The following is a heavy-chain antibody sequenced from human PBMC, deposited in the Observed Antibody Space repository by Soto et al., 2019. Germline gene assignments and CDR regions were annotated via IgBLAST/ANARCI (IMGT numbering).Heavy chain of an antibody. Sequence: QVQLQESGPGLVKPSETLSLICTVSGGSISSYYWSWIRQPPGKGLEWIGYIYYSGSTNYNPSLKSRGTISVDTSKNQFSLKLSSVTAADTAVYYCARGLISGYYLYDAFDIWGQVTMVTVSS. CDR1: GGSISSYY. CDR2: IYYSGST. V-gene: IGHV4-59*01. D-gene: IGHD3-22*01. CDR3: ARGLISGYYLYDAFDI. J-gene: IGHJ3*02.